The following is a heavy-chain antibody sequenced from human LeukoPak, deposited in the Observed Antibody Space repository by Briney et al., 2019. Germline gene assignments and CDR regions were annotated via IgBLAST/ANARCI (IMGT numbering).Heavy chain of an antibody. CDR2: INPSGGST. V-gene: IGHV1-46*01. CDR3: ARPQRPRTRITMVRGAAPDAFDI. D-gene: IGHD3-10*01. J-gene: IGHJ3*02. CDR1: GYTFTSYY. Sequence: ASVTVSCKASGYTFTSYYMHWVRQAPGQGLEWMGIINPSGGSTSYAQKFQGRVTMTRDMSTSTVYMELSSLRSEDTAVYYCARPQRPRTRITMVRGAAPDAFDIWGQGTVVTVSS.